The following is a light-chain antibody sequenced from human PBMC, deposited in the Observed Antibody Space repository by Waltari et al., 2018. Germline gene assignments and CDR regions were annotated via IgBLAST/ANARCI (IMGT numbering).Light chain of an antibody. CDR3: SLYSTTTDM. V-gene: IGLV2-23*01. Sequence: QSALTQPASVSGSPGQSITISCTGPSSDVGNYKLLSWYQQHPGKPPKLIIYEGFKRPSDVSDRFSGSQSANTASLTISGLQAEDEADYYCSLYSTTTDMFGGGTKVSVL. CDR2: EGF. CDR1: SSDVGNYKL. J-gene: IGLJ3*02.